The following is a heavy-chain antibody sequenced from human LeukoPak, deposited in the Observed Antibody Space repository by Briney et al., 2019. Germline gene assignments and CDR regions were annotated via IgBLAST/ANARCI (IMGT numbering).Heavy chain of an antibody. CDR1: GYSISSGYY. CDR3: ARGSDFGVVIMQYYYYYMDV. Sequence: SETLSLTCAVSGYSISSGYYWGWIRQPPGKGLEWIGSIYHSGSTYYNPSLKSRVTISVDTSKNQFSLKLSSVTAADTAVYYCARGSDFGVVIMQYYYYYMDVWGKGTTVTVSS. D-gene: IGHD3-3*01. CDR2: IYHSGST. J-gene: IGHJ6*03. V-gene: IGHV4-38-2*01.